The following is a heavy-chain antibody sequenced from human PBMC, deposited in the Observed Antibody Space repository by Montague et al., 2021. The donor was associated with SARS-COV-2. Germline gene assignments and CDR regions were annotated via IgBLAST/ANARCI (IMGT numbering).Heavy chain of an antibody. Sequence: SLRLSCAASGFTFSSYSMNWVRQAPGKGLEWVSSISSSSSYIYYADSVKGRFTISRDNAKNSLYLQMNSLRAEDTAVYYCARSTHYYDSSGYFDYWDQGTLVTVSS. CDR2: ISSSSSYI. J-gene: IGHJ4*02. CDR1: GFTFSSYS. CDR3: ARSTHYYDSSGYFDY. V-gene: IGHV3-21*01. D-gene: IGHD3-22*01.